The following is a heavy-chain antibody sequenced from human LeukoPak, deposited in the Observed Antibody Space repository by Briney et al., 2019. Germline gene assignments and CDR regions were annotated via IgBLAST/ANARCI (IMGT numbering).Heavy chain of an antibody. CDR2: IKSKTDGGTA. CDR3: TTVSTVTYGY. D-gene: IGHD4-17*01. CDR1: GFTFSNAW. V-gene: IGHV3-15*01. Sequence: PGGSLRPSCAASGFTFSNAWMSRVRQAPGKGLEWVGRIKSKTDGGTADYTAPVKGRFTVSRDDSKNTLYLQMNSLKTEDTAVYYCTTVSTVTYGYWGQGTLVTVSS. J-gene: IGHJ4*02.